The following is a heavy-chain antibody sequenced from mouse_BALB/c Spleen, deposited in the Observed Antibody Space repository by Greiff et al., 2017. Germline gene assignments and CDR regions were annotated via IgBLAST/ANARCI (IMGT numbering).Heavy chain of an antibody. V-gene: IGHV5-17*02. CDR2: ISSGSSTI. CDR3: ARSGYYGYLAWFAY. J-gene: IGHJ3*01. Sequence: EVNVVESGGGLVQPGGSRKISCAASGFTFSSFGMHWVRQAPEKGLEWVAYISSGSSTIYYADTVKGRFTISRDNTKNTLFLQMTCLRSEDTAMYYCARSGYYGYLAWFAYWGQGTLVTVSA. CDR1: GFTFSSFG. D-gene: IGHD1-2*01.